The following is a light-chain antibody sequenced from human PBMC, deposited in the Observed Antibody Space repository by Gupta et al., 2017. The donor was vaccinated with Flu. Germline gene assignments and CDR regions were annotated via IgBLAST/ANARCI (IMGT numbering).Light chain of an antibody. V-gene: IGKV2-28*01. J-gene: IGKJ4*01. CDR1: QSLLQSNGYNY. CDR2: LGS. Sequence: DIVMTQSSPSLPVTPGEPASISCKSSQSLLQSNGYNYLDWYLQKPGQSPQLLIYLGSNRASGVPDRFSGSGSGTDFTLKISRVEADDVGIYFCMQALQTPLTFGGGTEVEI. CDR3: MQALQTPLT.